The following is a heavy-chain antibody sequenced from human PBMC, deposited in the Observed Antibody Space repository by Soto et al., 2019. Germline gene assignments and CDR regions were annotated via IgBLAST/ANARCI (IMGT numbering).Heavy chain of an antibody. CDR2: IDPSDSYT. V-gene: IGHV5-10-1*01. J-gene: IGHJ6*02. D-gene: IGHD3-16*01. Sequence: HGESLKISCKGSGYSFTSYWISWVRQMPGKGLEWMGRIDPSDSYTNYSPSFQGHVTISADKSISTAYLQWSSLKASDTAMYYCARHDSPGAYYYYLLDVWGQGTTVTVSS. CDR1: GYSFTSYW. CDR3: ARHDSPGAYYYYLLDV.